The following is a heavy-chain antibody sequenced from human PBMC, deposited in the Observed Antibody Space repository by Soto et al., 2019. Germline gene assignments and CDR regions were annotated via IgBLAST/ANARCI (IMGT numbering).Heavy chain of an antibody. CDR3: AKGKNLTWFDP. CDR2: ISGSGGST. V-gene: IGHV3-23*01. CDR1: GCTFSSYA. Sequence: PGGSLRVSWAASGCTFSSYAMSWVRQAPGKGLEWVSAISGSGGSTYYADSVKGRFTISRDNSKNTLYLQMNSLRAEDTAVYYCAKGKNLTWFDPWGQGTLVTVSS. J-gene: IGHJ5*02.